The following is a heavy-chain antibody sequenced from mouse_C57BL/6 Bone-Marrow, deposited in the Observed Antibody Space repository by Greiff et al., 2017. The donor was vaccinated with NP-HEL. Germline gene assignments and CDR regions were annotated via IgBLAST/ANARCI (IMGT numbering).Heavy chain of an antibody. Sequence: EVMLVESGGGLVQPKGSLKLSCAASGFSFNTYAMNWVRQAPGKGLEWVARIRSKSNNYATYYADSVKDRFTISRDDSESMLYLQMNNLKTEDTAMYYCVRPYSNFYAMDYWGQGTSVTVSS. J-gene: IGHJ4*01. CDR2: IRSKSNNYAT. CDR1: GFSFNTYA. D-gene: IGHD2-5*01. V-gene: IGHV10-1*01. CDR3: VRPYSNFYAMDY.